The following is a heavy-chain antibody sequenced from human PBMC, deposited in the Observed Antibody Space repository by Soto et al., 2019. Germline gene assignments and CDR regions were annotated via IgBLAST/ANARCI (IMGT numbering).Heavy chain of an antibody. V-gene: IGHV3-7*02. Sequence: EVQLVESGGGLVQPGESLRLSCAASGFSFYNYWMNWVRQAPGKGPEWVANIKPDGSDKNYVDSVKVRFTISRDNAKNSLFLQMNSLRAEDTAVYYCARGSSNAFDIWCQGTMVTVSS. CDR3: ARGSSNAFDI. CDR2: IKPDGSDK. J-gene: IGHJ3*02. CDR1: GFSFYNYW.